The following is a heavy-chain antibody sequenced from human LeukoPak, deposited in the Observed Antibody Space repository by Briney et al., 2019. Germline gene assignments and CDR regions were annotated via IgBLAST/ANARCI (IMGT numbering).Heavy chain of an antibody. CDR3: TKKSGRSSSLDY. J-gene: IGHJ4*02. V-gene: IGHV3-9*01. CDR1: GFTFDDSA. D-gene: IGHD6-6*01. Sequence: PGRSLRLSCAASGFTFDDSAMHWVRQAPGKGLEWVAVISWNSGTIAYADSVKGRFTISRENAKNSLYLKMNSLRNEDTALYYCTKKSGRSSSLDYWGQGTLVTVSS. CDR2: ISWNSGTI.